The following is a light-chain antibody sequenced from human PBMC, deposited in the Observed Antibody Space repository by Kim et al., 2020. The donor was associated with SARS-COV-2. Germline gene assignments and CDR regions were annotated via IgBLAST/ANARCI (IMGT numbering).Light chain of an antibody. CDR3: QSYDNNNHVV. CDR2: ENR. V-gene: IGLV6-57*03. Sequence: TFIASCTRSSDFMTTNCGQWYQQRPGGAPISVFSENRERAPGVPDRFSGSVDSSSNSASLTISGLMTEDEADYYCQSYDNNNHVVFGGGTQLTVL. CDR1: SDFMTTNC. J-gene: IGLJ2*01.